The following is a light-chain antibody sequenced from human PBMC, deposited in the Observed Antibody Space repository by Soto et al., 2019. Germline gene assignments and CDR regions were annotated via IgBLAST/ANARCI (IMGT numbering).Light chain of an antibody. V-gene: IGKV1D-13*01. CDR3: QQYNNWPPNT. CDR2: DAS. Sequence: IPMTHSPSSLSASVGDSSTITCRASQGISNFLAWYQQKPGKAPKLLIYDASYLESGVPSRFSGRGSGTELTLTISSLQSEDFAVYYCQQYNNWPPNTFGQGTKVDI. J-gene: IGKJ2*01. CDR1: QGISNF.